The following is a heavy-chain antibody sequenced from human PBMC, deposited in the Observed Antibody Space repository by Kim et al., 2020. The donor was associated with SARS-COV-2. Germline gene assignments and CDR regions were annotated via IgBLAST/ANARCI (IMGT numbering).Heavy chain of an antibody. J-gene: IGHJ1*01. CDR2: IRSRGSGGTA. V-gene: IGHV3-15*01. Sequence: GGSLRLSCKSSGFDFIPAWMTWVRQAPGKGLEWVGRIRSRGSGGTADYATPVQGRFTISRDDSMHTIYLEMHSLRTEDTALYYCAHVRDPSSWSLQSWG. D-gene: IGHD6-13*01. CDR3: AHVRDPSSWSLQS. CDR1: GFDFIPAW.